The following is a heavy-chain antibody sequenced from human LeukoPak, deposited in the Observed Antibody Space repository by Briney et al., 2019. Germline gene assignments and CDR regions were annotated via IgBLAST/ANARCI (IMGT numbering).Heavy chain of an antibody. J-gene: IGHJ4*02. Sequence: PSETLSLTCTVSGGSISSSNYYWGWIRQPPGEGLEWIGYLYYSGSTYHNPSLKSRVTMSVDTSKNQFSLKLSPVTAADTAVYYCARYYSGSYGFDYWGQGTLVTVSS. V-gene: IGHV4-39*01. CDR3: ARYYSGSYGFDY. CDR1: GGSISSSNYY. D-gene: IGHD1-26*01. CDR2: LYYSGST.